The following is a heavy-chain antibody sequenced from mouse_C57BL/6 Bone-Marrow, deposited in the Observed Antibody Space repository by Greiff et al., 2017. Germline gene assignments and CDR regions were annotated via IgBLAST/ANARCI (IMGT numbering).Heavy chain of an antibody. CDR2: INPNNGGT. V-gene: IGHV1-22*01. Sequence: EVQLQQSGPELVKPGASVKMSCKASGYTFTDYNMHWVKQSHGKSLEWIGYINPNNGGTSYNQKFKGKATLTVNKSSSTAYMERRSLTSEDSAVYYCARKPSYYYGSSGAMDYWGQGTSVTVSS. J-gene: IGHJ4*01. D-gene: IGHD1-1*01. CDR3: ARKPSYYYGSSGAMDY. CDR1: GYTFTDYN.